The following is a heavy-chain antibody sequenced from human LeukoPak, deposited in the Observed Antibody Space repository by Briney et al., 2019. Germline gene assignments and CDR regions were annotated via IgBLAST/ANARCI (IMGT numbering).Heavy chain of an antibody. D-gene: IGHD6-13*01. V-gene: IGHV4-39*01. Sequence: PSETLSLTCSVSGGSISSSSHYWGWIRQPPGKGLEWIGSVYYSGNTYYNPSLKSRVTISVDTSKNQFSLKLSSVTAADTAVYYCVVTESRYSSSWYSYYYYGMDVWGQGTTVTVSS. J-gene: IGHJ6*02. CDR3: VVTESRYSSSWYSYYYYGMDV. CDR2: VYYSGNT. CDR1: GGSISSSSHY.